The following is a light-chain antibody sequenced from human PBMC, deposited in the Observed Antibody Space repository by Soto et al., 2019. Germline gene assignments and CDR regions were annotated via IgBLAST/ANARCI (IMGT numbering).Light chain of an antibody. Sequence: QSVLTQPASVSGSPGQSITISCTGSSSDVGGYDYVSWYQQHPGKAPKLMIYEVSNRPSGVSNRFSGSKSGNTASLTISGLQAEDEADYYCCSYADSNNVFGTGTKLTVL. V-gene: IGLV2-14*01. CDR1: SSDVGGYDY. J-gene: IGLJ1*01. CDR2: EVS. CDR3: CSYADSNNV.